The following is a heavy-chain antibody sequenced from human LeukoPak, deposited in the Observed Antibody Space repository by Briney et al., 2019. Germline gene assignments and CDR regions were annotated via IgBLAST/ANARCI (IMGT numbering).Heavy chain of an antibody. Sequence: SETLSLTCTVSGGSISSYYWSWIRQPAGKGLEWIGRIYTSGSTNYSPSLKSRVTMSVDTSKNQFSLKLSSVTAADTAVYYCARDGYCSSTSCYSDDAFDIWGQGTMVTVSS. CDR2: IYTSGST. V-gene: IGHV4-4*07. J-gene: IGHJ3*02. D-gene: IGHD2-2*03. CDR1: GGSISSYY. CDR3: ARDGYCSSTSCYSDDAFDI.